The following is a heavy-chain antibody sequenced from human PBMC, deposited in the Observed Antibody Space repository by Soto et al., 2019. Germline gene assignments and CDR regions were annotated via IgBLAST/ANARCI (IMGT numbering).Heavy chain of an antibody. D-gene: IGHD2-21*02. J-gene: IGHJ6*02. CDR1: GGSIRSYY. CDR2: LYNSGST. V-gene: IGHV4-59*01. Sequence: QVRLQESGPGLVKPSETLSLTCTVSGGSIRSYYWSWIRQAPGKGLEWIGYLYNSGSTVYNPSLKSRVTISVETSKNQLSRKMNSVTAAYTAVYYCARDLWGYCGTDCYPLDVWGQGTTVTVSS. CDR3: ARDLWGYCGTDCYPLDV.